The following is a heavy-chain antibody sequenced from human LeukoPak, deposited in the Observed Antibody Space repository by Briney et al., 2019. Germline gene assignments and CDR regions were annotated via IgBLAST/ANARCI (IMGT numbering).Heavy chain of an antibody. Sequence: GGSLRLSCAGTGFTFSAYWMHWVRQAPGKGPVWLARINSDGYSISYADSVKGRFTISRDNAKKTLYLQMNTLRAEDTAMYYCARAIAEAGTDSWGQGTLVTVSS. V-gene: IGHV3-74*01. D-gene: IGHD6-19*01. J-gene: IGHJ4*02. CDR1: GFTFSAYW. CDR2: INSDGYSI. CDR3: ARAIAEAGTDS.